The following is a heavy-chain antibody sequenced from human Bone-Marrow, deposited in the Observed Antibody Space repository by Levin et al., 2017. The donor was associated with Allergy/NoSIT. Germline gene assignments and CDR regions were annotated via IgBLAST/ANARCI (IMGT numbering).Heavy chain of an antibody. Sequence: SETLSLTCTISGGSMNNFYWSWIRQFPGKGLESIGFISYSGSTTYTPSLNSRVTISLDMSMNQFSLNLTSMTAADTAVYFCARLSGGPFDYWGQGILVTVSS. CDR1: GGSMNNFY. CDR2: ISYSGST. CDR3: ARLSGGPFDY. D-gene: IGHD2-15*01. V-gene: IGHV4-59*08. J-gene: IGHJ4*02.